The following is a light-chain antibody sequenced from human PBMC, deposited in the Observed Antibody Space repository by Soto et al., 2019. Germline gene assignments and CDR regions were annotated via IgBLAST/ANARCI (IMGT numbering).Light chain of an antibody. J-gene: IGKJ2*01. V-gene: IGKV1-39*01. CDR3: QQYNTYS. CDR1: QNIFTY. CDR2: ATS. Sequence: DIQVTQSPSSLSASVGDRVTITCRASQNIFTYLNWYQQRPGKAPNLLIYATSNLQSGVPSRFSGSGSGTDFTLTISSLQPEDFATYYCQQYNTYSFGQGTTVDIK.